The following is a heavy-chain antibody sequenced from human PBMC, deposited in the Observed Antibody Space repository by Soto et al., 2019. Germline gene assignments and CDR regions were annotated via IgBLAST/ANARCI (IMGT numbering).Heavy chain of an antibody. J-gene: IGHJ6*02. CDR2: IYYSGST. CDR3: ARLGGYCRGTSCYGFYGMDV. Sequence: SETLSLTCTFSGCSISSYYWSWIRQPPGKGLEWIGYIYYSGSTNYNPSLKSRLTISVDTSKNHFSLRLNFVTAADTGVYYCARLGGYCRGTSCYGFYGMDVWGQGTTVTVSS. V-gene: IGHV4-59*08. CDR1: GCSISSYY. D-gene: IGHD2-2*01.